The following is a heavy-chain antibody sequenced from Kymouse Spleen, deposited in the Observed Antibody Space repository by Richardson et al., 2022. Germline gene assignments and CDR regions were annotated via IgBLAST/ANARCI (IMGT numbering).Heavy chain of an antibody. CDR2: ISWNSGSI. V-gene: IGHV3-9*01. CDR3: AKDITMVRGALLTT. J-gene: IGHJ4*02. Sequence: EVQLVESGGGLVQPGRSLRLSCAASGFTFDDYAMHWVRQAPGKGLEWVSGISWNSGSIGYADSVKGRFTISRDNAKNSLYLQMNSLRAEDTALYYCAKDITMVRGALLTTGAREPWSPSPQ. D-gene: IGHD3-10*01. CDR1: GFTFDDYA.